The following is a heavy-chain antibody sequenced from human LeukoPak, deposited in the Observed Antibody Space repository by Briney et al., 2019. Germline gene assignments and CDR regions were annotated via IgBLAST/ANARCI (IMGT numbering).Heavy chain of an antibody. CDR1: GYTLTELS. Sequence: ASVKVSCKVSGYTLTELSMHWVRQAPGKGLEWMGGFDPEDGETIYAQKFQGRVTMTEDTSTDTAYMELSSLRSEDTAVYYCATGPRGVGAMNFDYWGQGTLVTVSS. CDR2: FDPEDGET. D-gene: IGHD1-26*01. V-gene: IGHV1-24*01. CDR3: ATGPRGVGAMNFDY. J-gene: IGHJ4*02.